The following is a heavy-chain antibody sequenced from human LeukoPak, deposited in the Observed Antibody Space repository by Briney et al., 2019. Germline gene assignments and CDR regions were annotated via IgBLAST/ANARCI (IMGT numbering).Heavy chain of an antibody. J-gene: IGHJ4*02. Sequence: SVKVSCKASGGTFSSYAISWVRQAPGQGLECMGGIIPIFGTANYAQKFQGRVTITADESTSTAYMELSSLRSEDTAVYYCASRPERYYDSSGYFNWGQGTLVTVSS. CDR1: GGTFSSYA. CDR2: IIPIFGTA. V-gene: IGHV1-69*01. CDR3: ASRPERYYDSSGYFN. D-gene: IGHD3-22*01.